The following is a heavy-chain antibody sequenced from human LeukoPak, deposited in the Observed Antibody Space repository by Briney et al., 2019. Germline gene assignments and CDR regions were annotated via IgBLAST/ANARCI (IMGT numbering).Heavy chain of an antibody. CDR2: ISNSGST. CDR1: GGSIGSYY. Sequence: SETLSLTCTVSGGSIGSYYWSWIRQPPREVLEWIGYISNSGSTNYNPSLKSRVTISVDTSKNQLSLKLSSVTAADTAVYHCVRLQPNTGEWAFDIWGQGTMVSVSS. D-gene: IGHD1-1*01. J-gene: IGHJ3*02. CDR3: VRLQPNTGEWAFDI. V-gene: IGHV4-59*01.